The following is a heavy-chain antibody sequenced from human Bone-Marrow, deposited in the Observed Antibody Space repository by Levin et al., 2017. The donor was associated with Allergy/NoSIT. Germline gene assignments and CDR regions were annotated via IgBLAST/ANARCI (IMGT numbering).Heavy chain of an antibody. CDR1: GGAINIGGYY. CDR2: IYNRGDT. J-gene: IGHJ5*02. D-gene: IGHD3-3*01. Sequence: SQTLSLTCNVSGGAINIGGYYWGWIRQQPGGGLEWIGYIYNRGDTYYNPYFESRTTISADMSRNQFSLTMSSVTAADTAVYYCAGGITVYGVVTAFDPWGQGTLVTVSS. V-gene: IGHV4-31*02. CDR3: AGGITVYGVVTAFDP.